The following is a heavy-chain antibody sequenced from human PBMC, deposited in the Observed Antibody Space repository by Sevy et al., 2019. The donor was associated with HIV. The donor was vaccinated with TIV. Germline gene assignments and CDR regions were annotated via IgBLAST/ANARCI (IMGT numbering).Heavy chain of an antibody. CDR2: IRYDGSNK. D-gene: IGHD3-3*01. CDR1: GFTFSSYG. J-gene: IGHJ6*03. Sequence: GGSLRLSCAASGFTFSSYGMHWVRQAPGKGLEWVAFIRYDGSNKYYADSVKGRFTISRDNSKNTLYLQMNSLRAEDTAVYYCAKDNYDFWSGYSLENYYYYMDVWGKGTTVTVSS. CDR3: AKDNYDFWSGYSLENYYYYMDV. V-gene: IGHV3-30*02.